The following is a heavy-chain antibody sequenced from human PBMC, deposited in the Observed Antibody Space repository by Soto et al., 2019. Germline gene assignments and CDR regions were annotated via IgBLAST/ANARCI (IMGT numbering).Heavy chain of an antibody. CDR1: GGSISSSSYY. CDR3: ARPPAAMEFWFDP. V-gene: IGHV4-39*01. CDR2: IYYSVST. Sequence: SETLSLTCTVSGGSISSSSYYWGWIRQPPGKGLEWIGSIYYSVSTYYNPSLKSRVTISVDSSKNQFSLKLSSVTAADTAVYYCARPPAAMEFWFDPWGQGTLVTVSS. J-gene: IGHJ5*02. D-gene: IGHD2-2*01.